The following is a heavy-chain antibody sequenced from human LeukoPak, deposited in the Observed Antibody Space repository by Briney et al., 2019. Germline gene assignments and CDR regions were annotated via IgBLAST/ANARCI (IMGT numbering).Heavy chain of an antibody. CDR1: GFTFSSYG. Sequence: GGSLRLSCAASGFTFSSYGMHWVRQAPGKGLEWVAFIRYDGSNKYYADSVKGRFTISRDNSKNTLYLQMNSLRAEDTAVYYCAKDPNYHDSRYFDYWGQGTLVTVSS. CDR3: AKDPNYHDSRYFDY. CDR2: IRYDGSNK. J-gene: IGHJ4*02. D-gene: IGHD3-22*01. V-gene: IGHV3-30*02.